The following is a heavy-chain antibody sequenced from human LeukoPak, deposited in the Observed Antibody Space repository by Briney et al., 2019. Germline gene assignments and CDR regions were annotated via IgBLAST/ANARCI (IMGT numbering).Heavy chain of an antibody. CDR3: AREQLWLPYYYYGMDV. CDR2: ISYDGSSK. V-gene: IGHV3-30-3*01. J-gene: IGHJ6*02. D-gene: IGHD5-18*01. Sequence: SGGSLRLSCAASGFTFSSYAMHWVRQAPGKGLEWVAVISYDGSSKYYADSVKGRFTISRDNSKNTLYLQMNSLRAEDTAVYYCAREQLWLPYYYYGMDVWGQGTTVTVSS. CDR1: GFTFSSYA.